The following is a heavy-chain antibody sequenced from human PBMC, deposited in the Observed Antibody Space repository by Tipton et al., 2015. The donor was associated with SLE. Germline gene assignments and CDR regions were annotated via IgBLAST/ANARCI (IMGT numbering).Heavy chain of an antibody. V-gene: IGHV4-38-2*02. CDR1: GYSISSGYY. J-gene: IGHJ6*03. Sequence: TLSLTCTVSGYSISSGYYWGWIQQPPGKGLEWIGSISHDGTTHYNPSLESRVTVSVDTSTNQIYLKMRSVTAADPAVYYCARGAPRLYYDYHMDVWGKGTPVTVSS. CDR3: ARGAPRLYYDYHMDV. CDR2: ISHDGTT. D-gene: IGHD6-19*01.